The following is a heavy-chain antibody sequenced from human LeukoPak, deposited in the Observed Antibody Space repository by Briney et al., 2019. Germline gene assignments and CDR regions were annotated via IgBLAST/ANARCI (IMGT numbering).Heavy chain of an antibody. V-gene: IGHV3-72*01. Sequence: GGSLRLSCAASGFTFSDHYMDWVRQAPGKGLEWVGRTRNKANSYTTEYAASVKGRFTISRDDSKNSLYLQMNSLRTEDTAVYYCAGGYDSSGYYLDDYYYYGMDVWGQGTTVTVSS. CDR3: AGGYDSSGYYLDDYYYYGMDV. J-gene: IGHJ6*02. CDR1: GFTFSDHY. D-gene: IGHD3-22*01. CDR2: TRNKANSYTT.